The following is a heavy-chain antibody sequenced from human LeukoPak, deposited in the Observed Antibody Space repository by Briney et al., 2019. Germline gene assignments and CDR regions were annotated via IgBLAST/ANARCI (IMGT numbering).Heavy chain of an antibody. D-gene: IGHD3-3*02. CDR2: IRNDVSKK. Sequence: GGSLRLSCAAPGFTFSSYGMHWVRQAPGKGLERVAFIRNDVSKKYYADSVKGRFTISRDNSKNTLYLQMNTRRAEDTAGYYCAKHQVLSQKKSFDYWGQGTLVTVSS. CDR3: AKHQVLSQKKSFDY. J-gene: IGHJ4*02. CDR1: GFTFSSYG. V-gene: IGHV3-30*02.